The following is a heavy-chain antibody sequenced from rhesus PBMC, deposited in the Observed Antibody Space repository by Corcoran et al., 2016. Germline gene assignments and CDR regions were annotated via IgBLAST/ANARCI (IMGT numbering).Heavy chain of an antibody. Sequence: QVQLQESGPGLVKPSETLSLTCTVSGGSISGYYYWSWIRQPPGKGLEWIRGIYGKSPSTNYTPSLKSRVTISKDASKNQFSLKLSSVTAADTAVYYCAREVPAGTSGYWGQGVLVTVSS. D-gene: IGHD1-20*01. CDR3: AREVPAGTSGY. CDR1: GGSISGYYY. CDR2: IYGKSPST. V-gene: IGHV4-143*01. J-gene: IGHJ4*01.